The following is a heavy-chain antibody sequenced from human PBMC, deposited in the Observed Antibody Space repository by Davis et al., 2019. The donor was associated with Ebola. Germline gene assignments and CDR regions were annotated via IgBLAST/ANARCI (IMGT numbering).Heavy chain of an antibody. CDR2: IIPIFGTA. CDR3: ASEGGVVITHNWFDP. V-gene: IGHV1-69*06. D-gene: IGHD3-3*01. CDR1: GGTFSSYA. Sequence: SVKVSCRASGGTFSSYAISWVRQAPGQGLEWMGGIIPIFGTANYAQKFQGRVTITADKSTSTAYMELSSLRSEDTAVYYCASEGGVVITHNWFDPWGQGTLVTVSS. J-gene: IGHJ5*02.